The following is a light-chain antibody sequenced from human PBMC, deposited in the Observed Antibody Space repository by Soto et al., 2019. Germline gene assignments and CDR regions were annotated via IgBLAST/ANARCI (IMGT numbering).Light chain of an antibody. CDR3: QQHINWALS. CDR2: EVS. Sequence: EIVLTQSPATLSLSPGERATLSCRASQTVSSSLAWYQQKPGQAPRLHIYEVSNRAIGIPARFSGSGSGADFTLTISSLEHGDVPLCDFQQHINWALSFGGGTKV. J-gene: IGKJ4*01. CDR1: QTVSSS. V-gene: IGKV3-11*01.